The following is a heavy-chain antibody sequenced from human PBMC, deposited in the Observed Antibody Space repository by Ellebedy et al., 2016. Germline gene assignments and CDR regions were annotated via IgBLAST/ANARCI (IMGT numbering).Heavy chain of an antibody. CDR2: IYSGGNT. CDR1: GFIVSSNH. CDR3: ARGPDIPAMYYFDY. Sequence: GGSLRLSXAAAGFIVSSNHMSWVRQPPGKGLEWVSVIYSGGNTYNADSVRGRFAISRDNSKNTLYLQMNSLRAEDTAVYYCARGPDIPAMYYFDYWGQGTLVTVSS. D-gene: IGHD6-25*01. J-gene: IGHJ4*02. V-gene: IGHV3-53*01.